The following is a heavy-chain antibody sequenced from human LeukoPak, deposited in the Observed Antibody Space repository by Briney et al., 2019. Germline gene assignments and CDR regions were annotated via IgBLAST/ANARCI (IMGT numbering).Heavy chain of an antibody. CDR2: IYYSGST. J-gene: IGHJ1*01. V-gene: IGHV4-39*01. CDR1: GGSISSSSYY. Sequence: PSETLSLTCTVSGGSISSSSYYWGWIRQPPGKGLEWIGSIYYSGSTYYNPSLKSRVTISVDTSKNQFSLKLSSVTAADTAVYYCARRRSSWYGNEYFQHWGQGTLVTVS. D-gene: IGHD6-13*01. CDR3: ARRRSSWYGNEYFQH.